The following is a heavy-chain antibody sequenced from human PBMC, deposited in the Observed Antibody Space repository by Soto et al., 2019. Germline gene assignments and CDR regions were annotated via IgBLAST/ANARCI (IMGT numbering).Heavy chain of an antibody. V-gene: IGHV2-5*02. J-gene: IGHJ4*02. Sequence: QITLKESGPTLVRPTQTLTLTCTFSGFSLSATGAGVAWIRQPPGKALAWLALIYWDDDTFYSQSLKTRLTITKATSKNQVVLTMTNLDPVDTATYYCAHCGPEGSFDSWGQGTLVTVSS. CDR3: AHCGPEGSFDS. CDR1: GFSLSATGAG. CDR2: IYWDDDT.